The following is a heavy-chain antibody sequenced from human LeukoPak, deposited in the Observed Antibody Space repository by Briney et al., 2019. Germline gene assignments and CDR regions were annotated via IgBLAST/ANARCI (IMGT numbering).Heavy chain of an antibody. CDR2: IYHSGST. D-gene: IGHD2-2*01. CDR1: GGSISSGGYS. CDR3: ARHADGLFDY. V-gene: IGHV4-30-2*01. J-gene: IGHJ4*02. Sequence: ASQTLSLTRAVSGGSISSGGYSWSWIRQPPGKGLEWIGYIYHSGSTYYNPSLKSRVTISVDRSKNQFSLKLSSVTAADTAVYYCARHADGLFDYWGQGTLVTVSS.